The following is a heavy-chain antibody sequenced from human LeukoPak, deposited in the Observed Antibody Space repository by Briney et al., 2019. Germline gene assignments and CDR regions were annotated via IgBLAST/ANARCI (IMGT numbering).Heavy chain of an antibody. J-gene: IGHJ4*02. Sequence: SETLSLTCAVYGGSFRGYYWSWIRQPPGKGLEWIGEINHSGSTNYNPSLKSRATISLDTSMKKFSLKLNSVTAADTAVYYCASTERCSTTCPLDYWGQGTLVTVSS. CDR3: ASTERCSTTCPLDY. D-gene: IGHD2-2*01. V-gene: IGHV4-34*01. CDR1: GGSFRGYY. CDR2: INHSGST.